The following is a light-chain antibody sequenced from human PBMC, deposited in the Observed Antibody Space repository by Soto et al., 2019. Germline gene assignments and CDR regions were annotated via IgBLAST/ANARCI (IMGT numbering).Light chain of an antibody. Sequence: EIVMTQSPATLSLSPGQRATLSCRASQSVSGKLAWYQQRPGQAPRLLIYGASSRATGIPDRFSGSGSGTDFTLTISRLEPEDFAVYYCQQYGSSPPITFGQGTRLEIK. V-gene: IGKV3-20*01. CDR2: GAS. CDR3: QQYGSSPPIT. J-gene: IGKJ5*01. CDR1: QSVSGK.